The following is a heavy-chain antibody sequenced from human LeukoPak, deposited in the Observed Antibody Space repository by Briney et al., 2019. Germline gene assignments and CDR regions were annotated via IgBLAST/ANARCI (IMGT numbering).Heavy chain of an antibody. Sequence: GGSLRLSCAASGFTFSSYIMSWVRQAPGKGLEWVSLIGGSGDSTHYADSVKGRFTISRDNSKNTLYLRMNSLRADDTAVYYCAKEGPGGGGYFDDWGQGTLVTVSS. CDR1: GFTFSSYI. V-gene: IGHV3-23*01. J-gene: IGHJ4*02. D-gene: IGHD3-16*01. CDR3: AKEGPGGGGYFDD. CDR2: IGGSGDST.